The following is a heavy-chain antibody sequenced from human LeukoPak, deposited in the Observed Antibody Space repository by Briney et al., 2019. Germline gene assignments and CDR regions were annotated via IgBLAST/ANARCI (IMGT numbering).Heavy chain of an antibody. J-gene: IGHJ4*02. V-gene: IGHV3-30*04. CDR1: GFTFSSYA. D-gene: IGHD3-10*01. Sequence: GRSLRLSCAASGFTFSSYAMHWVRQAPGKGLEWVAVISYDGSNKYYADSVKGRFTISRDNSKNTLYLQMNSLRAEDTAVYYCARGAPIWFGELILPDYWGQGTLVTVSS. CDR2: ISYDGSNK. CDR3: ARGAPIWFGELILPDY.